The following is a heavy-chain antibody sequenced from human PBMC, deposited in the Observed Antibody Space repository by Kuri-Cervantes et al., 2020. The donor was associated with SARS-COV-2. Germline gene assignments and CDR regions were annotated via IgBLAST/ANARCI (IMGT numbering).Heavy chain of an antibody. V-gene: IGHV4-34*01. J-gene: IGHJ4*02. Sequence: SETLSLTCAVYGGSFRGYYWSWIRQPPGKGLEWIGEINHSGSANYNPSLKSRVTISVDTSKDQFSLKLSSVTAADTAIYFCARGSPRDGLGYWGQGTLVTVSS. CDR3: ARGSPRDGLGY. CDR2: INHSGSA. D-gene: IGHD3-9*01. CDR1: GGSFRGYY.